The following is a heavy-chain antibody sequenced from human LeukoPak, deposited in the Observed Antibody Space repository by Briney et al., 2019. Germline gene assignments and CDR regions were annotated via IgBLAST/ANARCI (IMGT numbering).Heavy chain of an antibody. CDR2: IYGGGST. J-gene: IGHJ6*03. D-gene: IGHD5-24*01. Sequence: GGSLRLSCAASGFTVSSNYMSWVRQAPGKGLEWVSVIYGGGSTSYADSVKGRFTISRDNSKNTLYLQMNSLRADDTAVYYCAXDRSDGNYYMVVWGKGTTVVVSS. V-gene: IGHV3-53*01. CDR3: AXDRSDGNYYMVV. CDR1: GFTVSSNY.